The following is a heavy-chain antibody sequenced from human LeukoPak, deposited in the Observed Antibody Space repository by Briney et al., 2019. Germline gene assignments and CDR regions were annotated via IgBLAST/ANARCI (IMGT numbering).Heavy chain of an antibody. Sequence: GASLTLTCEASGFTSSNYAMSWVRQAPGKGLEWVSAITGSGGGTYYADSVKGRFTISRDNSKNTLYLQMNSLRADDTAVYYCAKWGDYDVLTGYYDPDYWGQGTLVTVSS. V-gene: IGHV3-23*01. D-gene: IGHD3-9*01. J-gene: IGHJ4*02. CDR3: AKWGDYDVLTGYYDPDY. CDR2: ITGSGGGT. CDR1: GFTSSNYA.